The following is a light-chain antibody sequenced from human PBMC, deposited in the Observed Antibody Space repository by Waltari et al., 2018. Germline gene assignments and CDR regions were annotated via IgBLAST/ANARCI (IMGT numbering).Light chain of an antibody. CDR3: QQRSSWPYT. CDR2: DAS. J-gene: IGKJ2*01. Sequence: EIVLTQSPATLSLSPGERATLSCRASQSVSSYLAWYQQKPGQAPRLLIYDASNRATGIPARFIGSGSGTDFTLTIRSLAPEDFAVYYCQQRSSWPYTFGQGTKLEIK. V-gene: IGKV3-11*01. CDR1: QSVSSY.